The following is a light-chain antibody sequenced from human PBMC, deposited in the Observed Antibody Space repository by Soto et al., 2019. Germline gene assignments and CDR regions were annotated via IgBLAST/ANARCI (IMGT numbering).Light chain of an antibody. V-gene: IGKV3-15*01. CDR2: GAS. CDR1: QSVGSN. J-gene: IGKJ3*01. Sequence: ERVMTQSPATRSVSPGERATLSCRASQSVGSNLAWYQQKPGQAPRLLIFGASSRATGVPARFSGSGSGTEFTLTIHSLQSEDFAVYFCQQYDNLPLTFGPGTKVDIK. CDR3: QQYDNLPLT.